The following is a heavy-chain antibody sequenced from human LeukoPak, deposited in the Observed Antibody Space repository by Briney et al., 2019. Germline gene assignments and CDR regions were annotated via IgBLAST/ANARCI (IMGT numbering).Heavy chain of an antibody. CDR1: GYSFSSYY. CDR2: IDPSGGDT. V-gene: IGHV1-46*01. Sequence: ASVKVSCKASGYSFSSYYMHWVRLAPGQGLEWMGIIDPSGGDTTYAPKFQDRVTLTRDTSTSTVYMELSSLRSEDTAVYYCATGGHVRVYDSSAYYGHYWGQGTLVTVSS. J-gene: IGHJ4*02. CDR3: ATGGHVRVYDSSAYYGHY. D-gene: IGHD3-22*01.